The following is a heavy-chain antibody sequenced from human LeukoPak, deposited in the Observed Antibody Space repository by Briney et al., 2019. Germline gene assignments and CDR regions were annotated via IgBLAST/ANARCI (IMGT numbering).Heavy chain of an antibody. Sequence: PSQTLSLTCTVSGDSLSSGDYYWRWIRQPAGTGLEWIGRISSSGSTNYNPSLKSRVTISVDTSKNQFSLKLSSVTAADTAVYFCARGPYPYDSSGAFDIWGQGTMVTVSS. CDR1: GDSLSSGDYY. CDR3: ARGPYPYDSSGAFDI. V-gene: IGHV4-61*02. CDR2: ISSSGST. J-gene: IGHJ3*02. D-gene: IGHD3-22*01.